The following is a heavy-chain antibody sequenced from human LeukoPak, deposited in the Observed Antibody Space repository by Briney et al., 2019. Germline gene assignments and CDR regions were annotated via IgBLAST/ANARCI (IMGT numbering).Heavy chain of an antibody. V-gene: IGHV3-30*03. Sequence: PGGSLRLSCAASGFTFSSYGMHWVRQAPGKGLEWVAVISYDGSNKYYADSVKGRFTISRDNSKNTLYLQMNSLRAEDTAVYYCARDDYCSGGSCYSGWYKVYYMDVWGKGTTVTVSS. CDR2: ISYDGSNK. CDR1: GFTFSSYG. CDR3: ARDDYCSGGSCYSGWYKVYYMDV. D-gene: IGHD2-15*01. J-gene: IGHJ6*03.